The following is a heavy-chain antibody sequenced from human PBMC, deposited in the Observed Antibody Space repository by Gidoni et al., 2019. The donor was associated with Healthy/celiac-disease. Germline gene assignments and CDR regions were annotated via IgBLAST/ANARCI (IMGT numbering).Heavy chain of an antibody. Sequence: QVQLVASGGGVVQPGRSLSLSCAASGFTFSSDGMHWVRQAPGKGLEWVAVIWYDGSNKDNEDSVKGRFTISRDNSKNKLYLKMNSRRAEDTAVDYCARGAQGLGRFDAFDIWGQGTMVTVSS. CDR2: IWYDGSNK. D-gene: IGHD6-19*01. CDR3: ARGAQGLGRFDAFDI. J-gene: IGHJ3*02. CDR1: GFTFSSDG. V-gene: IGHV3-33*01.